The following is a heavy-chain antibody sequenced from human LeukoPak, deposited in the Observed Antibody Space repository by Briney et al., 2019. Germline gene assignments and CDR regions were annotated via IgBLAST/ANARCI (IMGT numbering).Heavy chain of an antibody. CDR2: INSKTDGGTT. V-gene: IGHV3-15*01. J-gene: IGHJ3*02. D-gene: IGHD2-2*02. CDR1: GSTFSDAW. Sequence: GGSLRLSCAASGSTFSDAWMSWVRQAPGKGLEWVGRINSKTDGGTTDYAAPVKGRFTISRDDSKNTLYLQMNSLKIGDTAVYYCTTNMCSSGSCYSAFDIWGQGTMVTVSS. CDR3: TTNMCSSGSCYSAFDI.